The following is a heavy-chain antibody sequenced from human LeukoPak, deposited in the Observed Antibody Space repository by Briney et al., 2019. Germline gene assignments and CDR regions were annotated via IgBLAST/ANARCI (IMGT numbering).Heavy chain of an antibody. CDR3: ARKLYYDY. V-gene: IGHV3-66*02. Sequence: GGSLRLSCAASGFTVSSNHMSWVRQAPGKGLEWVSIIYSGGSTYYADSVKGRFTISRDNSKNTLYLQMNSLRAEDTAVYYCARKLYYDYWGQGTLVTVSS. CDR2: IYSGGST. D-gene: IGHD5-24*01. J-gene: IGHJ4*02. CDR1: GFTVSSNH.